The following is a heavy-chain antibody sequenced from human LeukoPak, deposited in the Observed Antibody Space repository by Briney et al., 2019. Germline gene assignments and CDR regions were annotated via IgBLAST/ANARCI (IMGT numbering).Heavy chain of an antibody. CDR3: ARGGGTWIQLWFFDY. CDR2: INHSGST. D-gene: IGHD5-18*01. V-gene: IGHV4-34*01. Sequence: SETLSLTCAVYGGSFSGYYWRWISQPPAKGLEWSGEINHSGSTNYNPSLKSRVTISVDTSKNQFSLKLSSVTAADTAVYYCARGGGTWIQLWFFDYWGQGTLVTVSS. CDR1: GGSFSGYY. J-gene: IGHJ4*02.